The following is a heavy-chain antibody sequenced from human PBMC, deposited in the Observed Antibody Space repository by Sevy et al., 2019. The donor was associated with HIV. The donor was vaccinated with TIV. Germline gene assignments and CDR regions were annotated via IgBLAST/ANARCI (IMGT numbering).Heavy chain of an antibody. CDR1: AFTLSNYG. J-gene: IGHJ3*02. CDR2: IWNDMTNK. D-gene: IGHD3-22*01. CDR3: SSLPNHYYDLGGYSGADAFDI. V-gene: IGHV3-33*01. Sequence: GGSLRLSCVASAFTLSNYGMHWVRQAPGRGLEWVATIWNDMTNKYYADSAKGRFTFSRDNSKTTLYLQMNSMRAEDTAVYYCSSLPNHYYDLGGYSGADAFDIWGQGTMVTVSS.